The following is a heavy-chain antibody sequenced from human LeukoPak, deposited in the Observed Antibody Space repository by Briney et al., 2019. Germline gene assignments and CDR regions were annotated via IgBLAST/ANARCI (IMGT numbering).Heavy chain of an antibody. Sequence: SVKVSCKASGGTFSTHGINWVRQAPGQGLEWMGGIIPIFGTTNYAQKFQGRVTITTDEPTSTGYMELRSLRSDDTAVYFCARGDSGYDYGFDYWGQGTLVTVSS. D-gene: IGHD5-12*01. CDR3: ARGDSGYDYGFDY. CDR1: GGTFSTHG. CDR2: IIPIFGTT. V-gene: IGHV1-69*05. J-gene: IGHJ4*02.